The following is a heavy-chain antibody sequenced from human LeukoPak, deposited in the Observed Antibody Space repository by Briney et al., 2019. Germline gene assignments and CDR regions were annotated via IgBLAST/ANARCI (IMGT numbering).Heavy chain of an antibody. J-gene: IGHJ5*02. CDR2: IKEDGSIE. CDR1: GFTFSHYW. CDR3: VSQQVAPP. V-gene: IGHV3-7*01. D-gene: IGHD5-12*01. Sequence: GGSLRLSCVASGFTFSHYWMSWVRQAPGKGLEWVANIKEDGSIEEYVDSVKGRFTVSRDNAKNSLYLEMNSLRVEDTAVYYCVSQQVAPPWGQGTLVIVSS.